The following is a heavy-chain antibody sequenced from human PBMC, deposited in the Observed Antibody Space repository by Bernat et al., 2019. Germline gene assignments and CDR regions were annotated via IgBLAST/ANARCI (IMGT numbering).Heavy chain of an antibody. J-gene: IGHJ4*02. CDR1: GFTFSSYW. CDR2: IKQDGSEK. Sequence: EVQLVESGGGLVQPGGSLRLSCAASGFTFSSYWMSWVRQAPGKGLEWVANIKQDGSEKYYVDSVKGRFTISRDNAKNSLYLQMNSLRAEDTAVYYCAGEEYQLLSYFDYLGQGTLVTVSS. CDR3: AGEEYQLLSYFDY. D-gene: IGHD2-2*01. V-gene: IGHV3-7*03.